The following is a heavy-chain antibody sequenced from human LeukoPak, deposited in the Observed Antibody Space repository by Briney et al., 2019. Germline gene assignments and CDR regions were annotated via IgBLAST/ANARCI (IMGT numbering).Heavy chain of an antibody. CDR3: ARRLGLGRAVATKHFDY. Sequence: GESLKISCKGSGYTLTNYWIGWVRQMPGKGLEWMGVIYPGDSDARYSPSFQGQVTISADKSISTAYLHWSSLKASDTAMYYCARRLGLGRAVATKHFDYWGQGSLVTVSS. V-gene: IGHV5-51*01. D-gene: IGHD6-19*01. CDR1: GYTLTNYW. CDR2: IYPGDSDA. J-gene: IGHJ4*02.